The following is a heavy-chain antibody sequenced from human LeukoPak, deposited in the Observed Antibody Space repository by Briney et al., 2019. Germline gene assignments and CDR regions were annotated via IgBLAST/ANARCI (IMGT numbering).Heavy chain of an antibody. CDR3: ARYSSGTTSGYQDFWSGYQIPFDY. V-gene: IGHV4-39*01. Sequence: SETLSLTCTVSGGSISSSSYYWGWIRQPPGKGLEWIGSIYYSGSTYYNPSLKSRVTISVDTSKNRFSLKLTSVTAADTAVYYCARYSSGTTSGYQDFWSGYQIPFDYWGQGTLVTVSS. D-gene: IGHD3-3*01. CDR1: GGSISSSSYY. J-gene: IGHJ4*02. CDR2: IYYSGST.